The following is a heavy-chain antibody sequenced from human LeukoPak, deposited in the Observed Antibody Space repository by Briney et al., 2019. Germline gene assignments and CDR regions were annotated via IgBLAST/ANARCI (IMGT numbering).Heavy chain of an antibody. CDR3: AKRSGYTTGWFFDF. J-gene: IGHJ4*02. Sequence: PGGSLKLSSAASGFSFSSYAMSWVRQAPGKGLEWVSSISGSGDNTYYAESVKGRFTISRDNSKNTLFLQMNSLRAEDTAVFYCAKRSGYTTGWFFDFWGQGTLVTVSP. CDR1: GFSFSSYA. CDR2: ISGSGDNT. D-gene: IGHD6-19*01. V-gene: IGHV3-23*01.